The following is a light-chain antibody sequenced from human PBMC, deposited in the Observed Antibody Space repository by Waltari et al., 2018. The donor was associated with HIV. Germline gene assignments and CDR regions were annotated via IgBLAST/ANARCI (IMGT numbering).Light chain of an antibody. J-gene: IGKJ1*01. CDR3: QQRSNWPPWT. V-gene: IGKV3-11*01. CDR2: DAS. Sequence: EIVLTQSPATLSLSPGERATLSCRASQSVSSYLAWYQQKPGQAPRLLIYDASTRATCIPARFSGSGSGTDFTLTISSLEPEDFAVYYCQQRSNWPPWTFGQGTKVEIK. CDR1: QSVSSY.